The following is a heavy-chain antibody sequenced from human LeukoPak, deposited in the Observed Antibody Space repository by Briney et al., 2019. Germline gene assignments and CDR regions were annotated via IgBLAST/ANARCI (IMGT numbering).Heavy chain of an antibody. D-gene: IGHD4-11*01. CDR1: GFTFSSYA. CDR2: ISASGVTT. Sequence: GGSLRLSCAASGFTFSSYAMNWVRQAPGKGLEWVSGISASGVTTHYADSVKGRFTISRDNSKNTLYLQVNSLRAEDTAVYYCAKGLQTNYYYYHAMDVWGQGTTVTVSS. J-gene: IGHJ6*02. V-gene: IGHV3-23*01. CDR3: AKGLQTNYYYYHAMDV.